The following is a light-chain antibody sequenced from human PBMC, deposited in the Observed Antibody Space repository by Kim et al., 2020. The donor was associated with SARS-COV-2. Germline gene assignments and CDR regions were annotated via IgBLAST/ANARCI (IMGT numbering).Light chain of an antibody. CDR3: QQYESLPLT. CDR1: QDISSY. Sequence: DIEMTQSPSSLSASIGDRVTITCRASQDISSYLTWYQQKAGKAPNLLINDASTLEIGVPQRFSGSGSGTDFSLTIASLQPEDVATYYFQQYESLPLTFGGGTKVDIK. V-gene: IGKV1-33*01. CDR2: DAS. J-gene: IGKJ4*01.